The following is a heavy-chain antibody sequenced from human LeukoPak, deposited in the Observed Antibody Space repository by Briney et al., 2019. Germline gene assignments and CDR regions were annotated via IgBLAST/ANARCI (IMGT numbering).Heavy chain of an antibody. J-gene: IGHJ4*02. CDR2: NGGSGASK. CDR3: AKRKDLGYCSSTSCYYYFDY. D-gene: IGHD2-2*01. Sequence: GGSLRLSCVASGFTFNNYAMSWVRQAPGKGLEWVSANGGSGASKYYADSVKGRFTVSRDNSKNTLYLQMNSLRAEDTAIYYCAKRKDLGYCSSTSCYYYFDYWGQGTLVTVSS. CDR1: GFTFNNYA. V-gene: IGHV3-23*01.